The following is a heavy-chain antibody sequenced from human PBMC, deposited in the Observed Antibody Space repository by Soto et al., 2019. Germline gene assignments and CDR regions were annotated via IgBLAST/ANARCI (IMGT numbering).Heavy chain of an antibody. J-gene: IGHJ6*02. D-gene: IGHD1-26*01. CDR2: INPSGGST. V-gene: IGHV1-46*01. CDR1: GYTFTSYY. Sequence: QVQLVQSGAEVKKPGASVKVSCKASGYTFTSYYMHWVRQAPGQGLEWMGIINPSGGSTSYAQKFQGRVTMTRDTSTSTVYMELSSLRSEDTAVYYCARDREIPADAYYYYYGMDVWGQGTTVTVSS. CDR3: ARDREIPADAYYYYYGMDV.